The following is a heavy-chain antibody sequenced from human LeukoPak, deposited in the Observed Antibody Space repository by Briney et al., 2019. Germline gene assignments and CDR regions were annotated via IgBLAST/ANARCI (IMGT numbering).Heavy chain of an antibody. V-gene: IGHV3-30-3*01. CDR3: ARAGFYSSGDAFDI. D-gene: IGHD6-19*01. Sequence: GGSLRLSCVASGFTFSTYSMHWVRQAPGKGLEWVAVISSDGINKNYADSVKGRFTISRDNAKNSLYLQMHSLRAEDTAVYYCARAGFYSSGDAFDIWGQGTMVTVSS. CDR1: GFTFSTYS. J-gene: IGHJ3*02. CDR2: ISSDGINK.